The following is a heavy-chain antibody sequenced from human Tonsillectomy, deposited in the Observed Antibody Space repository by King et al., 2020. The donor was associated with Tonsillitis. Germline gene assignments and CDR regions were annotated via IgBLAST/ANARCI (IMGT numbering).Heavy chain of an antibody. CDR3: ARVLGGYRYGRRIHYFDY. CDR2: IYYSGST. J-gene: IGHJ4*02. V-gene: IGHV4-30-4*07. D-gene: IGHD5-18*01. CDR1: GGSISSGGYS. Sequence: LQLQESGPGLVKPSQTLSLTCAVSGGSISSGGYSWSWIRQPPGKGLEWIGYIYYSGSTYYNPSLKSRVTISVDTSKNQFSLKLSSVTAADTAVYYCARVLGGYRYGRRIHYFDYWGQGTLVTVSS.